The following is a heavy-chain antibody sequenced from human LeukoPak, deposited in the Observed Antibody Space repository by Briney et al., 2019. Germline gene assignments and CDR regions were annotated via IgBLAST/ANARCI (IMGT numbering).Heavy chain of an antibody. V-gene: IGHV3-23*01. Sequence: GGSLRLSCAVSGFAFGSEAMSWVRQSPARGLEWVASISPGGGTTYYADYVKGRFTISRDNSNNTLYVQMNSLRAEDTALYYCARPYAASCLDYWGQGTLVTVSS. CDR3: ARPYAASCLDY. J-gene: IGHJ4*02. CDR2: ISPGGGTT. D-gene: IGHD2-2*01. CDR1: GFAFGSEA.